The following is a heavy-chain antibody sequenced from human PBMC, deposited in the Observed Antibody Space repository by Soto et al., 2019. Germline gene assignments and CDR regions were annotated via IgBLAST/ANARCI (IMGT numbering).Heavy chain of an antibody. D-gene: IGHD2-8*01. CDR2: INPNSGGT. CDR1: GYTFTGYY. J-gene: IGHJ4*02. Sequence: VASVKVSCKASGYTFTGYYMHWVRQAPGQGLEWMGWINPNSGGTNYAQKFQGRVTMTRDTSISTAYMELSRLRSDDTAVYYCARVGYCTNGVCYPSYFDYWGQGTLVTVSS. CDR3: ARVGYCTNGVCYPSYFDY. V-gene: IGHV1-2*02.